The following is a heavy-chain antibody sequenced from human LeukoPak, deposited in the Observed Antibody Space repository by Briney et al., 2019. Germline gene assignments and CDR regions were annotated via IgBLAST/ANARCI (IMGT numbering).Heavy chain of an antibody. CDR2: IHYSGST. Sequence: SETLSLTCTVSGGSISSSYWSWIRQPPGKGLEWIGYIHYSGSTNYNPSLKSRATISVDTSKAHFSLKLSSATATDTAAYYCARLWAGELVFDYWGQGTLVTVSS. V-gene: IGHV4-59*08. J-gene: IGHJ4*02. D-gene: IGHD3-16*01. CDR3: ARLWAGELVFDY. CDR1: GGSISSSY.